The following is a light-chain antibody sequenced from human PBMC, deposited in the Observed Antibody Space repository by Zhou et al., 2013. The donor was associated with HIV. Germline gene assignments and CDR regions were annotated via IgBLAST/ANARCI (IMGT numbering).Light chain of an antibody. CDR3: QQYGSSPPLT. J-gene: IGKJ4*01. CDR2: DAS. V-gene: IGKV3-20*01. CDR1: QSVSSS. Sequence: EFVLTQSPATLSLSPGERATLSCRASQSVSSSLAWYQQKPGQAPRLLIYDASNRAAGIPARFSGSGSGTDFTLTISRLEPEDFAVYYCQQYGSSPPLTFGGGTKVEIK.